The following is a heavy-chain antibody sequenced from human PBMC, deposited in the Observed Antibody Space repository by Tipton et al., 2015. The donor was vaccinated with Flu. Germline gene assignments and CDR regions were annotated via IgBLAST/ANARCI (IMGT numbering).Heavy chain of an antibody. V-gene: IGHV3-11*03. CDR1: GFTFSDYY. J-gene: IGHJ4*02. CDR2: ISSSSSYT. CDR3: ASTRPRYSSGWRDAPIDY. D-gene: IGHD6-19*01. Sequence: SLRLSCAASGFTFSDYYMSWIRQAPGKGLEWVSYISSSSSYTNYADSVKGRFTISRDNAKNSLYLQMNSLRAEDTAVYYCASTRPRYSSGWRDAPIDYWGQGTLVTVPS.